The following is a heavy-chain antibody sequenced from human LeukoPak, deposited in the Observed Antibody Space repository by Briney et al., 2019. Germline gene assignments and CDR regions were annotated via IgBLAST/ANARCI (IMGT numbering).Heavy chain of an antibody. CDR1: GFTFGRYA. CDR2: ISYSGNEQ. CDR3: TRVSPSDYYYYYYMDV. V-gene: IGHV3-30*04. D-gene: IGHD2/OR15-2a*01. J-gene: IGHJ6*03. Sequence: PGGSLRLSCAASGFTFGRYAMHWVRQAPGKGLEWVAVISYSGNEQNYIDSLKGRFTISRDNSKNTLYLQMNSLRTEDTAVYYCTRVSPSDYYYYYYMDVWGKGTTVTVSS.